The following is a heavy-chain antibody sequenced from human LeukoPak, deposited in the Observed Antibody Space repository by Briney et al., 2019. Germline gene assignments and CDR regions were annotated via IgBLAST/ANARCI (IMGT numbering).Heavy chain of an antibody. V-gene: IGHV3-73*01. CDR1: GFTFSGSA. D-gene: IGHD1-1*01. Sequence: PGGSLRLSCATSGFTFSGSAIHWVRQASGKGLEWVGRIRSKANSYATTDVASVRGRFSISRDDSKNTAYLQMNSLKTEDTAVYYCTRDRGAYNLYDYWGQGTLVTVSS. CDR3: TRDRGAYNLYDY. J-gene: IGHJ4*02. CDR2: IRSKANSYAT.